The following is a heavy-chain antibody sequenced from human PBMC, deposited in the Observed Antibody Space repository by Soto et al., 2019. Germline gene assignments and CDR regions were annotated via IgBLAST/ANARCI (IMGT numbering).Heavy chain of an antibody. Sequence: EVQLVESGGGLVQPGGSLRLSCAASGFTFSSYEMNWVRQAPGKGLEWVSYISSSGSTIYYADSVKGRFTISRDNAKNSLYLQMNSLRAEDTAVDYCARDRDYRNYEGPVSYYYYGMDVWGQGTTVTVSS. J-gene: IGHJ6*02. CDR3: ARDRDYRNYEGPVSYYYYGMDV. CDR2: ISSSGSTI. V-gene: IGHV3-48*03. D-gene: IGHD4-4*01. CDR1: GFTFSSYE.